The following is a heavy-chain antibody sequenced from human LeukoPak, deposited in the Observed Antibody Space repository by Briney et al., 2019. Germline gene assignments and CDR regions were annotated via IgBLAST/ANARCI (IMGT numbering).Heavy chain of an antibody. CDR1: GYTFTGCY. Sequence: ASVKVSCKASGYTFTGCYMHWVRQAPGQGLEWMGWINPNNGGTNYAKKFQGRVAMTRDTSITTAYMELSRLISDDTAVYYCASGSTMARGVIIGPPPDYFDYWGQGTLVTVSS. D-gene: IGHD3-10*01. V-gene: IGHV1-2*02. CDR3: ASGSTMARGVIIGPPPDYFDY. CDR2: INPNNGGT. J-gene: IGHJ4*02.